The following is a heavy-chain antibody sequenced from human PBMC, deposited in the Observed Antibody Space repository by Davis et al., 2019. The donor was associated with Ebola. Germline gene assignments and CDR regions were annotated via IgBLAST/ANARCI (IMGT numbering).Heavy chain of an antibody. CDR3: ARAYCSSTSCYMFDY. D-gene: IGHD2-2*01. CDR2: IKQDGSEK. J-gene: IGHJ4*02. CDR1: GFTFSSYW. V-gene: IGHV3-7*01. Sequence: GESLKISCAASGFTFSSYWMSWVRQAPGKGLEWVANIKQDGSEKYYVDSVKGRFTISRDNAKNTLYLQMNSLRAEDTAVYYCARAYCSSTSCYMFDYWGQGTLVTVSS.